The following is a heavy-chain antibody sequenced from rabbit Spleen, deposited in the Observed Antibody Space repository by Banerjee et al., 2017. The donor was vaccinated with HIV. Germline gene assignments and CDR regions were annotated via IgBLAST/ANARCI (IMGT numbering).Heavy chain of an antibody. CDR3: ARAGADGSGGDL. J-gene: IGHJ3*01. V-gene: IGHV1S40*01. Sequence: QSLEESGGDLVKPGASLTLTCTASGFSFSAGYYMCWVRQAPGKGLEWIACIHGGNRPNLYASWAKGRFTISKTSPTTVTLQMTSLTVADTAPYFCARAGADGSGGDLWGQGTLVTVS. CDR1: GFSFSAGYY. D-gene: IGHD1-1*01. CDR2: IHGGNRPN.